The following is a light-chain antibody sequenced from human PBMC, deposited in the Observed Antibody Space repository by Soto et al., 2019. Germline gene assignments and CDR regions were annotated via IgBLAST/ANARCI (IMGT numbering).Light chain of an antibody. CDR2: AAS. Sequence: DLQLTQSPSFLSASVGDRVTITCRASQGISSYLAWYQQKPGKAPKLLIYAASTLQSGVPSRFSGSGSGTEFTLTISSLQPEDFATYYCQQLNSPRSFGPGTKVDIK. J-gene: IGKJ3*01. V-gene: IGKV1-9*01. CDR3: QQLNSPRS. CDR1: QGISSY.